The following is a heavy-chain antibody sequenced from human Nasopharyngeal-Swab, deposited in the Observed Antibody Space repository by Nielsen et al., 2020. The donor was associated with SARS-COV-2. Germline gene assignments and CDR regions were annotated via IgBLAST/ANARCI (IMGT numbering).Heavy chain of an antibody. D-gene: IGHD3-10*01. Sequence: GGSLRLSCAASGFTFSWYSMNWVRQAPGKGLEWVSSISSGSSDIYYADSVKGRFTISRDNTKNSLYLQMNSLRAEDTAVYYCAREERDFGDYWGQGTLVTVSS. CDR3: AREERDFGDY. J-gene: IGHJ4*02. V-gene: IGHV3-21*01. CDR1: GFTFSWYS. CDR2: ISSGSSDI.